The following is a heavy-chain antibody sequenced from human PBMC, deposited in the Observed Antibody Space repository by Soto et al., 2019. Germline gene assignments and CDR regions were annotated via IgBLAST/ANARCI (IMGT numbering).Heavy chain of an antibody. V-gene: IGHV2-5*02. CDR3: AFTHIAVAGVSFDY. D-gene: IGHD6-19*01. Sequence: QITLKESGPTLVKPTQTLTLTCTFSGFSLSTSGMGVGWIRQPPGKALEWLALNYWDDDNRYSPSLKSRLALTKDTSKNQVVLTMTNMDPADTATYYCAFTHIAVAGVSFDYWGQGILVTVSS. J-gene: IGHJ4*02. CDR2: NYWDDDN. CDR1: GFSLSTSGMG.